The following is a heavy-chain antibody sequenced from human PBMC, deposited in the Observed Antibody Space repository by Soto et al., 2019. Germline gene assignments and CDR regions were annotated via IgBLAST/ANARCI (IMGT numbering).Heavy chain of an antibody. V-gene: IGHV3-23*01. CDR1: GFNFRNYV. Sequence: GSLRLSCAASGFNFRNYVMSWVRQAPGKGLEWVSTISGSGGSTWYPDSVKGRFTISRDNSKNTLYLQMISLRAEDTAVYYCAKGRGSGSDYPYYYGMDVWGQGTTVTVSS. CDR2: ISGSGGST. D-gene: IGHD3-10*01. J-gene: IGHJ6*02. CDR3: AKGRGSGSDYPYYYGMDV.